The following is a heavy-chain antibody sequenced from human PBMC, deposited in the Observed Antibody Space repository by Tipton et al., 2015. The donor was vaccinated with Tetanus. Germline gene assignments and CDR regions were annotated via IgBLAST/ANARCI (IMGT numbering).Heavy chain of an antibody. Sequence: QLVQSGPEVKKPGASVKVSCKASGYTFTGYYMHWVRQAPGQGLEWMGRINPNSGGTNYAQKFQGRVTMTRDTSISTAYMELSRLRSDDTAVYYCARELRLASNWFDPWGQGTLVTVSS. J-gene: IGHJ5*02. D-gene: IGHD4-17*01. CDR3: ARELRLASNWFDP. CDR1: GYTFTGYY. CDR2: INPNSGGT. V-gene: IGHV1-2*06.